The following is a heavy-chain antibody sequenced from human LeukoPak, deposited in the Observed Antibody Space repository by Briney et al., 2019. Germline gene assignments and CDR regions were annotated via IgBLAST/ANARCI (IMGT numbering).Heavy chain of an antibody. J-gene: IGHJ1*01. CDR3: AKDRKTTVTTVYFQH. D-gene: IGHD4-17*01. CDR2: ISGSGDST. Sequence: GDSLRLPCASSGFTLSIYAMSWVRQPPGKGLEWASAISGSGDSTYYADSVQGRFTISRDNSKNTLYLQMNSLRPEDTAVYYCAKDRKTTVTTVYFQHWGQGTLVTVSS. CDR1: GFTLSIYA. V-gene: IGHV3-23*01.